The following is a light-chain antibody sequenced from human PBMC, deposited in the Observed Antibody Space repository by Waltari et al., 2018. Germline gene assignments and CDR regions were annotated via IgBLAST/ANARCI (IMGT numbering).Light chain of an antibody. V-gene: IGKV1-39*01. J-gene: IGKJ2*01. CDR1: ETVSSY. Sequence: DIQLTQSPSSLSASVGDRVTITCRASETVSSYLKWYQQSPGKAPKLLIYAASSLRSGVPSRSSGRLSGSDCTLTVSSLQPEDFATYYCRQSYSIPYTFGQGTRLDLK. CDR3: RQSYSIPYT. CDR2: AAS.